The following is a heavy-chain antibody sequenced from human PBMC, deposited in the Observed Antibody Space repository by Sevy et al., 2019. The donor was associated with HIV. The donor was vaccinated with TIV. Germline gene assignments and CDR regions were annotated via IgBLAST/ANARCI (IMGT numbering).Heavy chain of an antibody. V-gene: IGHV3-72*01. CDR3: ASVMRRILWWSLDS. D-gene: IGHD2-21*01. J-gene: IGHJ4*02. Sequence: GGSLRLSCAASGFTFSDYYMHWVRQAPGKGLEWVGRIGNKANSYTTESAASVKGRITISRDDSKNSLYLEMHRLKTDDTAVYYCASVMRRILWWSLDSWGQGTLVTVSS. CDR1: GFTFSDYY. CDR2: IGNKANSYTT.